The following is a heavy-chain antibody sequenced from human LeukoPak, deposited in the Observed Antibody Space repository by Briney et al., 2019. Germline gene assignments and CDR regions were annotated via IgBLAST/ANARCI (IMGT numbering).Heavy chain of an antibody. CDR1: GYTFTGYY. CDR3: ARPRYGSGSLEAFDI. Sequence: EASVKVSCKASGYTFTGYYMHWVRQAPGQGLEWMGWINPNSGGTNYAQKFQGWVTMTRDTSISTAYMELSRLRSDDTAVYYCARPRYGSGSLEAFDIWGQGTMVTVSS. V-gene: IGHV1-2*04. CDR2: INPNSGGT. J-gene: IGHJ3*02. D-gene: IGHD3-10*01.